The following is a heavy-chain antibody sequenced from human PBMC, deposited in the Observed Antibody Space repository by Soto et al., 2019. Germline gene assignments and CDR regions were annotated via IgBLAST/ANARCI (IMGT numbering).Heavy chain of an antibody. Sequence: PSETLSLTCTVSGGSISSGDYYWSWIRQPPGKGLEWIGYIYYSGSTYYNPSLKSRVTISVDTSKNQFSLKLSSVTAADTAVYYCARLGNRYCSSTSCYENYYYYMDVWGKGTTVTVSS. V-gene: IGHV4-30-4*01. CDR3: ARLGNRYCSSTSCYENYYYYMDV. CDR1: GGSISSGDYY. J-gene: IGHJ6*03. D-gene: IGHD2-2*01. CDR2: IYYSGST.